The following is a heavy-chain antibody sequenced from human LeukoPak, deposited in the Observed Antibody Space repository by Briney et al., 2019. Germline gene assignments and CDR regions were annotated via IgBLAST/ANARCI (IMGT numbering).Heavy chain of an antibody. V-gene: IGHV4-4*09. CDR3: ARQGNWNYYYYMDV. J-gene: IGHJ6*03. D-gene: IGHD1-20*01. Sequence: SETLSLTCTVSGGSISSYYWSWIRQPAGKGLEWIGYIYTSGSTNYNPSLKSRVTISVDTSKNQFSLKLSSVTAADTAVYYCARQGNWNYYYYMDVWGKGTTVTVSS. CDR1: GGSISSYY. CDR2: IYTSGST.